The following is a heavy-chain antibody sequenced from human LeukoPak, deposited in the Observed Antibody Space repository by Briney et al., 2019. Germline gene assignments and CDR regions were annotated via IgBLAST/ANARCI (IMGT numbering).Heavy chain of an antibody. CDR2: IYYSGST. D-gene: IGHD3-22*01. V-gene: IGHV4-39*01. J-gene: IGHJ5*02. CDR3: ARRGLTYYYDSSGLHSWFDP. CDR1: GGSISSSSYY. Sequence: SETLSLTCTVSGGSISSSSYYWGWIRQPPGKGLEWIGNIYYSGSTYYNPSLKSRVTISVDTSKNQFSLKLSSVTAADTAVYYCARRGLTYYYDSSGLHSWFDPWGQGTLVTVSS.